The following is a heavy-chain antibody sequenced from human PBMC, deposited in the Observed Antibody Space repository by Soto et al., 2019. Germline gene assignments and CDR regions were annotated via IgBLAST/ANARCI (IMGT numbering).Heavy chain of an antibody. CDR1: GGSISSYY. CDR2: IYYSGST. J-gene: IGHJ4*02. CDR3: ASSGIAVADYYIDY. Sequence: SETLSLTCTVSGGSISSYYWSWIRQPPGKGLEWIGYIYYSGSTNYNPSLKSRVTISVDTSKNQFSLKLSSVTAADTAVYYCASSGIAVADYYIDYWGQGTLVTVSS. V-gene: IGHV4-59*01. D-gene: IGHD6-19*01.